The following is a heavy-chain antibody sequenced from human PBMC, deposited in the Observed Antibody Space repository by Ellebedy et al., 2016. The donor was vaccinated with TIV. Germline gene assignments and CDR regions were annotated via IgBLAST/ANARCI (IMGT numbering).Heavy chain of an antibody. CDR3: ARGVGTGGTYFAY. CDR1: GFTFSSYA. V-gene: IGHV3-30-3*01. J-gene: IGHJ4*02. CDR2: ISYDGSNK. Sequence: GESLKISXAASGFTFSSYAMHWVRQSPGKGLEWVAVISYDGSNKQYADSVKGRITISRDNSKNTLFLQMNSLRPEDTAMYYCARGVGTGGTYFAYWGQGALVTVFS. D-gene: IGHD3-10*01.